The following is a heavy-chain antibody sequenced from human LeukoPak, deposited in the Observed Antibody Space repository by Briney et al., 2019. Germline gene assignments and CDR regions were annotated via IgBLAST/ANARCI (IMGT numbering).Heavy chain of an antibody. CDR2: IYTSGST. V-gene: IGHV4-4*07. J-gene: IGHJ6*02. Sequence: XVSGGSISXXXXXWIRQPAGKXXEXIGRIYTSGSTNYNPSLKSRVTMSVDTSKNQFSLKLSSVTAADTAVYYCARNQDYSSSWYYGYYYYGMDVWGQGTTVTVSS. D-gene: IGHD6-13*01. CDR3: ARNQDYSSSWYYGYYYYGMDV. CDR1: GGSISXXX.